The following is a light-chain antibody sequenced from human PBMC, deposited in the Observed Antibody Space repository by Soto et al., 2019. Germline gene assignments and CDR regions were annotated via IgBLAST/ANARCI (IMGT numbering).Light chain of an antibody. Sequence: DIVMTQSPDSLAVSLGERATINCKSSQSVLYSSNNKNYLACYQQRPGQPPKLLIYWASTRESGVPDRFSGSGSGTDFTLTITSLQAEDVAVYYGQQYESTPPTFGQGTKLEIK. J-gene: IGKJ2*01. CDR2: WAS. CDR3: QQYESTPPT. V-gene: IGKV4-1*01. CDR1: QSVLYSSNNKNY.